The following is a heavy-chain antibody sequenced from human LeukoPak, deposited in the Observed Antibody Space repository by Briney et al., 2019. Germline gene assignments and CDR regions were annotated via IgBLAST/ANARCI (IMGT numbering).Heavy chain of an antibody. J-gene: IGHJ4*02. V-gene: IGHV1-46*01. D-gene: IGHD1-26*01. CDR2: INPSGG. Sequence: GASVKVSCKASGYTFTSYYMHWVRQAPGQGLEWMGIINPSGGSRVTMTRDTSTSTVYMELSSLRSEDTAVYYCATRPPSETYFGVLDYWGQGTLVTVSS. CDR1: GYTFTSYY. CDR3: ATRPPSETYFGVLDY.